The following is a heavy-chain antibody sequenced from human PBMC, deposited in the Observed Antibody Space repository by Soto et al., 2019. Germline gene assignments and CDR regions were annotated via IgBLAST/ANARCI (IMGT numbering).Heavy chain of an antibody. V-gene: IGHV3-9*01. J-gene: IGHJ4*02. CDR2: STWNSGDI. Sequence: EVQLVESGGGLVQPGRSLRLSCAASGFTFDDFAMHWVLQAPGKGLELVSGSTWNSGDIRYTGSMKGRFSISRDNAEKSMYLHMNSLSPEDTDLYYCARSRGLAGLPLDIWGQGNFVNVAS. D-gene: IGHD6-13*01. CDR3: ARSRGLAGLPLDI. CDR1: GFTFDDFA.